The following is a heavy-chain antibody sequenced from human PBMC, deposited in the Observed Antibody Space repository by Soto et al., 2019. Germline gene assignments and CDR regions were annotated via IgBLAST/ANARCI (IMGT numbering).Heavy chain of an antibody. CDR3: VRARATDSLPDY. Sequence: GGSLRLSCEASGFTFSLYSMVWVRQAPGEGLEWVSSISSSSSYIYYADSLKGRISISRDNAKNSLYLQTDSLRVEDTATYYCVRARATDSLPDYWGQGTLVTLSS. V-gene: IGHV3-21*01. CDR2: ISSSSSYI. D-gene: IGHD3-22*01. CDR1: GFTFSLYS. J-gene: IGHJ4*02.